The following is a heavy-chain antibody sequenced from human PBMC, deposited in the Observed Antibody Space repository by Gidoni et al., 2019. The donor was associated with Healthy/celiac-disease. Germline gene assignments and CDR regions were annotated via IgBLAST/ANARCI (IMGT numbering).Heavy chain of an antibody. D-gene: IGHD6-19*01. CDR1: GFTFSSYA. CDR2: ISGSGGST. Sequence: EVQLLESGGCLVQPGGSLRLSCAASGFTFSSYAMSWVRHAPGKGLECVSAISGSGGSTYYADSVKGRFTISRDNSKNPLYLQMTSLRAEDTAVYYCAKDFWQWLDYWGQGTLVTVSS. J-gene: IGHJ4*02. CDR3: AKDFWQWLDY. V-gene: IGHV3-23*01.